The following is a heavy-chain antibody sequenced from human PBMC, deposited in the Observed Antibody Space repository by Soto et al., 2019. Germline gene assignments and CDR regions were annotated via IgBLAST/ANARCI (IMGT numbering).Heavy chain of an antibody. J-gene: IGHJ6*02. CDR1: SFTFSRYT. V-gene: IGHV3-21*04. CDR3: XREHEELVVQPYYGLDV. Sequence: GGSLRLSCSASSFTFSRYTMTWVRQAPGKGLEWVSSISHTGNYIYYADSVKGRFTVSRDNSKNSLYLEMSSLRPEDTAVYYCXREHEELVVQPYYGLDVWGLGTAVTVSS. D-gene: IGHD6-13*01. CDR2: ISHTGNYI.